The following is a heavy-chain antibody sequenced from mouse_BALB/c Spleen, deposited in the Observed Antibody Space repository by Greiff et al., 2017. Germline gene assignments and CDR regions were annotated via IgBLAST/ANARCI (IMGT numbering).Heavy chain of an antibody. CDR3: ASKYGNYPFY. Sequence: EVKLLESGPGLVKPSQSLSLTCTVTGYSITSDYAWNWIRQFPGNKLEWMGYISYSGSTSYNPSLKSRISITRDTSKNQFFLQLNSVTTEDTATYYCASKYGNYPFYWGQGTLVTVSA. D-gene: IGHD2-10*02. V-gene: IGHV3-2*02. CDR1: GYSITSDYA. CDR2: ISYSGST. J-gene: IGHJ3*01.